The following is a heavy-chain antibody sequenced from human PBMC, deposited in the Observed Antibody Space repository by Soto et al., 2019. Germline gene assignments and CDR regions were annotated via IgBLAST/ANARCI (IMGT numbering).Heavy chain of an antibody. Sequence: EVQLVESGGGLVKPGGSLRLSFAASGFTFSNAWMNWVRQAPGKGREWVGRIKSKTDGGTTDYAAPVKGRFTISRDDSKNTLYLQMNSLKTEDTAVYYCTTDPDCSSTSCRGGGDNWFDPWGQGTLVTVSS. V-gene: IGHV3-15*07. CDR1: GFTFSNAW. D-gene: IGHD2-2*01. CDR3: TTDPDCSSTSCRGGGDNWFDP. J-gene: IGHJ5*02. CDR2: IKSKTDGGTT.